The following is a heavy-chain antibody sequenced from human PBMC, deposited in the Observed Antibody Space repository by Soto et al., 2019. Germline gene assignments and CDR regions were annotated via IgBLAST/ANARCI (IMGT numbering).Heavy chain of an antibody. CDR2: IDPSDSYT. V-gene: IGHV5-10-1*01. Sequence: GESLKISCKGSGYSFTSYWIGWVRQMPGKGLEWMGRIDPSDSYTNYSPSFQGHVTISADKSISTAYLQWSSLKASDTAMYYCARHAIGYDYETPIDYWGQGTLVTVSS. J-gene: IGHJ4*02. CDR3: ARHAIGYDYETPIDY. CDR1: GYSFTSYW. D-gene: IGHD5-12*01.